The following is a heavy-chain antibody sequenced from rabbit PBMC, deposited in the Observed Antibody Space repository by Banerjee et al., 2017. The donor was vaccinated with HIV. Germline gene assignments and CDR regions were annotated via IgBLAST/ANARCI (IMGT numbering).Heavy chain of an antibody. CDR3: ARDPADGYGGCDL. D-gene: IGHD6-1*01. V-gene: IGHV1S7*01. J-gene: IGHJ4*01. CDR2: IDPVFGST. CDR1: GFSLSSND. Sequence: QLEESGGDLVKPEGSLTITCTASGFSLSSNDMSWVRQAPGKGLEWIGYIDPVFGSTNYASWVNGRFTISSHNAQNTLYLQLNSLTAADTATYFCARDPADGYGGCDLWGPGTLVTVS.